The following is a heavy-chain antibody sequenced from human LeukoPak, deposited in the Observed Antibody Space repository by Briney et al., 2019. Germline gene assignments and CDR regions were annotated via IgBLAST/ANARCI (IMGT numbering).Heavy chain of an antibody. CDR3: ARRLSRDGYNFPQGAFDI. D-gene: IGHD5-24*01. J-gene: IGHJ3*02. V-gene: IGHV3-30*03. Sequence: GGSLRLSCAASGFTFSSYGMHWVRQAPGKGLEWVAVISYDGSNKYYADSVKGRFTISRDNSKNTLYLQMNSLRAEDTAVYYCARRLSRDGYNFPQGAFDIWGQGTMVTVSS. CDR2: ISYDGSNK. CDR1: GFTFSSYG.